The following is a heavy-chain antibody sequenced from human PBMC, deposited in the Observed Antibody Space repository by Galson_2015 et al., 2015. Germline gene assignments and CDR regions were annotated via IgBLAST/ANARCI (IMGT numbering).Heavy chain of an antibody. D-gene: IGHD5-24*01. Sequence: SLRLSCAASGFTFRNYWMVWVRQTPEKGLQWVAKIKYDGSQTFYVDSVKGRFTISRDNAENSLDLQMNSLRAEDTALYYCAKGRDGYNYHHYYYGMDVWGQGTTVTVSS. J-gene: IGHJ6*02. CDR3: AKGRDGYNYHHYYYGMDV. CDR1: GFTFRNYW. V-gene: IGHV3-7*03. CDR2: IKYDGSQT.